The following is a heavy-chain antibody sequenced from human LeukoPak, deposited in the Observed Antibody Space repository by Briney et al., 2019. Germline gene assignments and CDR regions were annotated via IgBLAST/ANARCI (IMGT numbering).Heavy chain of an antibody. CDR1: GFNVSRNY. CDR3: AREFYDILTGYQDIFDV. V-gene: IGHV3-66*02. J-gene: IGHJ3*01. D-gene: IGHD3-9*01. CDR2: IYSGAGT. Sequence: PGGSLRLSCAASGFNVSRNYMSWVRQAPGRGLQWVLVIYSGAGTYYADSVKGRFTISRDNPKNTLYLQMSSLRAEDTAVYYCAREFYDILTGYQDIFDVWGQGTMVTVSS.